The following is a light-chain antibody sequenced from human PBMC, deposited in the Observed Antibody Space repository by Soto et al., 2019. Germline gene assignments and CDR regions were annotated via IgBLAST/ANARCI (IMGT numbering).Light chain of an antibody. J-gene: IGLJ1*01. V-gene: IGLV2-11*01. CDR2: DVN. CDR1: SSDVGGYNF. CDR3: CSYAGTYTHYV. Sequence: QSALTQPRSVSGSPGQSVTISCTGTSSDVGGYNFVSWYQQHPGKAPKLMIYDVNKRPSGVPGRFSGSKSGNTASLTISGLQAEDEADYYCCSYAGTYTHYVFGTGTKVTLL.